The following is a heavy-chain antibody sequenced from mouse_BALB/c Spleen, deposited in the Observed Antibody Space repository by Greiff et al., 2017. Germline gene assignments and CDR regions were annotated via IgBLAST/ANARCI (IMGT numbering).Heavy chain of an antibody. CDR1: GYSITSGYY. V-gene: IGHV3-6*02. CDR2: ISYDGSN. CDR3: ARDQGYYGNWGY. J-gene: IGHJ2*01. Sequence: EVKLVESGPGLVKPSQSLSLTCSVTGYSITSGYYWNWIRQFPGNKLEWMGYISYDGSNNYNPSLKNRISITRDTSKNQFFLKLNSVTTEDTATYYCARDQGYYGNWGYWGQGTTRAVSS. D-gene: IGHD2-1*01.